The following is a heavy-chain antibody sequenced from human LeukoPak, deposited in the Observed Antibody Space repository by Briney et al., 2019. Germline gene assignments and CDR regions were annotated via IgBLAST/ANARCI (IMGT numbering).Heavy chain of an antibody. J-gene: IGHJ5*02. D-gene: IGHD6-13*01. V-gene: IGHV3-23*01. Sequence: GGSLRLSCAASGFTFSSYAMSWGRQAPGKGLEGVSAISGSGGSTYYADSVKGRFTISRDNSKNTLYLQMNSLRAEDTAVYYCAKDLHSSSWYERGDWFDPWGQGILVTVSS. CDR1: GFTFSSYA. CDR2: ISGSGGST. CDR3: AKDLHSSSWYERGDWFDP.